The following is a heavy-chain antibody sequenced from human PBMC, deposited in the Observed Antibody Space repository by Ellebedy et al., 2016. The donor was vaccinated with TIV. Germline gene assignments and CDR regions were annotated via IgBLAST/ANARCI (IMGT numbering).Heavy chain of an antibody. Sequence: ASVKVSXXASGYTFRYFYMHWVRQAPGQGLEWVGVINPSSGSTSYAQKFQGRVTMTRDTSTSTVYMEMTSLRSDDTAVYYCAREDWSGYPSPTWGYWGQGTLVTVSS. CDR2: INPSSGST. J-gene: IGHJ4*02. D-gene: IGHD3-3*01. CDR3: AREDWSGYPSPTWGY. CDR1: GYTFRYFY. V-gene: IGHV1-46*01.